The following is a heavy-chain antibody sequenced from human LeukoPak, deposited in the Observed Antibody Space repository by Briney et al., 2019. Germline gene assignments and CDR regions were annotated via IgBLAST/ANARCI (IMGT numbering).Heavy chain of an antibody. Sequence: ASVKVSCKASGYTFTGYYMHWVRQAPGQGLEWMGWINPNSGGTNYAQKFQGRVTMTRDTSISTAYMELSRLRSDDTAVYYCARKDCSSTSCYFYFDYWGQGTLVTVSS. V-gene: IGHV1-2*02. CDR1: GYTFTGYY. D-gene: IGHD2-2*01. CDR2: INPNSGGT. CDR3: ARKDCSSTSCYFYFDY. J-gene: IGHJ4*02.